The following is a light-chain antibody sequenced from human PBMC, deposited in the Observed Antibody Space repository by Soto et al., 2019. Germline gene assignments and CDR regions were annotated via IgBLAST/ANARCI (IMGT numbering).Light chain of an antibody. CDR1: QSVSVW. CDR3: QQYITYSPYT. V-gene: IGKV1-5*01. Sequence: DIQMTQSPSTLSASAGDRVTITCRASQSVSVWLAWYQQKPGKAPKLLISDASSLQRGVPSRFSGSGSGTDFTLIISSLQPDDFATYYCQQYITYSPYTFGQGTKVEIK. CDR2: DAS. J-gene: IGKJ2*01.